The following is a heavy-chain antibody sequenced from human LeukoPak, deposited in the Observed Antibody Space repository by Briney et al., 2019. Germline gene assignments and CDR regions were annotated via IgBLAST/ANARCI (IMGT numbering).Heavy chain of an antibody. Sequence: GGSLRLSCAASGFTFSSFWMNWVRQTPGKGLEWVAVISYDGSNKYYTDSVKGRFTISRDNSKNTLYLQMNSLRAEDTAVYYCARGSGYSYAFTGRERTKSRLDYWGPGTLVTVSS. D-gene: IGHD5-18*01. V-gene: IGHV3-30*03. CDR2: ISYDGSNK. J-gene: IGHJ4*02. CDR1: GFTFSSFW. CDR3: ARGSGYSYAFTGRERTKSRLDY.